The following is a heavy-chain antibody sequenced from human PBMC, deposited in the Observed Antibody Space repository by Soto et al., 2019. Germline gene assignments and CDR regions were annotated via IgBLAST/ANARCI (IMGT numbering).Heavy chain of an antibody. J-gene: IGHJ6*02. Sequence: EVQLMESGGGLVQPGGSLRLSCAASGFTVSSNYMSWVRQAPGKGLEWVSVIYSGGSTYYADSVKGRFTISRDNSKNTLYLQMNSLRAEDTAVYYCARMDDLYGMDVWGQGTTVTVSS. V-gene: IGHV3-66*01. CDR2: IYSGGST. CDR3: ARMDDLYGMDV. CDR1: GFTVSSNY. D-gene: IGHD2-2*03.